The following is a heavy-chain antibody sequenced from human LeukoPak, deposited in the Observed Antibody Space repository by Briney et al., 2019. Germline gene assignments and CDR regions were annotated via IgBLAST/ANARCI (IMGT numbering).Heavy chain of an antibody. Sequence: GGSLRLSCAAPGFAFSSHGMNWVRQAPRRGLEWISYISTTSNTIYYADSVRGRFTISRDNANNSLYLQMNSLRVEDTALYYCARDNIAGSGSSDWGQGTLVTVSS. D-gene: IGHD3-10*01. CDR1: GFAFSSHG. V-gene: IGHV3-48*04. CDR2: ISTTSNTI. CDR3: ARDNIAGSGSSD. J-gene: IGHJ4*02.